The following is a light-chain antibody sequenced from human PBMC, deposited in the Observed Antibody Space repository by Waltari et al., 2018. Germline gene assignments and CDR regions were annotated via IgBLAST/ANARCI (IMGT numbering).Light chain of an antibody. J-gene: IGKJ2*01. V-gene: IGKV3-15*01. CDR1: QSVGNK. CDR2: DAS. Sequence: EIEMTQSPATLSVSPGERATVTCRASQSVGNKLAWYQQKPGKARRLLCYDASTRATGIPVRFSGSGSGTEFTLTISSLQSEDFAVYYCQQSNNWPYTFGQGTKLEIK. CDR3: QQSNNWPYT.